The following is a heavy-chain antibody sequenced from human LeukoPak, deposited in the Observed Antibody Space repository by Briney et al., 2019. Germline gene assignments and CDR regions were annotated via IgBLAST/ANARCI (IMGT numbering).Heavy chain of an antibody. Sequence: GGSLRLSCAASGFTFSSYWMHWVRQAPGKGLVWVSYISSTITMYYADSVKGRFTISRDNAKNSLYLQMNSLRDEDTAVYYCARDVHFDYWGQGTLVTVSS. J-gene: IGHJ4*02. CDR1: GFTFSSYW. CDR3: ARDVHFDY. CDR2: ISSTITM. V-gene: IGHV3-48*02.